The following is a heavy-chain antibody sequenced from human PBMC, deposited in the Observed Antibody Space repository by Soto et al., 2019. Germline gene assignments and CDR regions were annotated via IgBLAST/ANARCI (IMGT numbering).Heavy chain of an antibody. J-gene: IGHJ6*02. Sequence: EVQLVESGGGLVKPGGSLRLSCAASEFTFSAYNMNWVRQAPGKGLEWVSSISSSSSYIYYADSVKGRFTISRDNAKNSLYLQMNSLRAEDTAVYYCARDPGHQLPYYYYGMDVWGQGTTVTVSS. V-gene: IGHV3-21*01. CDR3: ARDPGHQLPYYYYGMDV. CDR1: EFTFSAYN. D-gene: IGHD2-2*01. CDR2: ISSSSSYI.